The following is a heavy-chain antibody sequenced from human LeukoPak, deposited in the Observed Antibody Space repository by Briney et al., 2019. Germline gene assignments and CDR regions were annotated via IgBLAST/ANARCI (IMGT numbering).Heavy chain of an antibody. CDR3: AKVTVGGHPFDY. V-gene: IGHV3-30*04. J-gene: IGHJ4*02. D-gene: IGHD1-26*01. CDR2: ISYDGSNK. CDR1: GFTFSSYA. Sequence: GGSLRLSCAASGFTFSSYAMHWVRQAPGKGLEWVAVISYDGSNKYYADSVKGRFTISRDNSKNTLYLQMNSLRAEDTAVYYCAKVTVGGHPFDYWGQGTLVTVSS.